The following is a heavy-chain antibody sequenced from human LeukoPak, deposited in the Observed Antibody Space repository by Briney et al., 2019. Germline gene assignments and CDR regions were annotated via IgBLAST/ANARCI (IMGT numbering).Heavy chain of an antibody. Sequence: SETLSLTCTVSGGSISSSSYSWGWIRQPPGKGLEWIGSIYYSGSTYYNPSLKSRVTISVDTSKNQFSLKLSSVTAADTAVYYCARAATPYYYDSSGHFDYWGQGTLVTVSS. D-gene: IGHD3-22*01. CDR3: ARAATPYYYDSSGHFDY. J-gene: IGHJ4*02. CDR2: IYYSGST. V-gene: IGHV4-39*07. CDR1: GGSISSSSYS.